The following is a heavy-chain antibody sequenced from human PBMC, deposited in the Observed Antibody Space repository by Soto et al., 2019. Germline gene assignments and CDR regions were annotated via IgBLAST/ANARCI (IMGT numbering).Heavy chain of an antibody. D-gene: IGHD2-15*01. CDR1: GDSISSGGYY. J-gene: IGHJ4*02. Sequence: QVQLQESGPGLVKPSQTLSLTCTVSGDSISSGGYYWSWIRQHPGKGLEWIGYIYYSGSTYYNPSLKSRVIISVDTSKNQFSLKLSSVTAADTAVHYCARGSTVAAILFDYWGQGTLVTVSS. CDR2: IYYSGST. V-gene: IGHV4-31*03. CDR3: ARGSTVAAILFDY.